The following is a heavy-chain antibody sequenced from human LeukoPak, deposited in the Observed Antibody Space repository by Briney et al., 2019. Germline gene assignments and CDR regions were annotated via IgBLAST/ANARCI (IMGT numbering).Heavy chain of an antibody. Sequence: GGSLRLSCAASGFTFSSYAMSWVRQAPGKGLEWVSAISGSGGSTYYADSVKGRFTISRDNSKNTLYLQMNSLRAEDTAVYYCAKGSSIRYYYDSSGYYSDYWGQGTLVTVSS. V-gene: IGHV3-23*01. CDR2: ISGSGGST. CDR1: GFTFSSYA. CDR3: AKGSSIRYYYDSSGYYSDY. D-gene: IGHD3-22*01. J-gene: IGHJ4*02.